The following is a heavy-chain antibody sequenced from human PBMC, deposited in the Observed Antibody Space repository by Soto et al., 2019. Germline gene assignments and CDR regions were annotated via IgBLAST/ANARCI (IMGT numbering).Heavy chain of an antibody. D-gene: IGHD6-13*01. CDR2: INPSGGST. Sequence: QVQLVQSGAEVKMPGASVKVSCKASGYTFTSYYMHWVRQAPGQGLEWMGIINPSGGSTNYAQKFQGRFTMTRDTSTSTVYMDLSSLRSEDTAVYYCARHLAAGDYWGQGTVVTVSS. J-gene: IGHJ4*02. CDR3: ARHLAAGDY. CDR1: GYTFTSYY. V-gene: IGHV1-46*01.